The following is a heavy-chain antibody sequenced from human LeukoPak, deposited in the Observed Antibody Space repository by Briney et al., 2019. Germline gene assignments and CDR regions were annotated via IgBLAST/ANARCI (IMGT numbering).Heavy chain of an antibody. D-gene: IGHD3-22*01. CDR2: IYYSGST. CDR3: ARIADSSGYYYFDY. Sequence: SETLSLTCAVYGGSFSGYYWSWIRQPPGKGLEWIGSIYYSGSTYYNPSLKSRVTISVDTSKNQFSLKLSSVTAADTAVYYCARIADSSGYYYFDYWGQGTLVTVSS. V-gene: IGHV4-34*01. CDR1: GGSFSGYY. J-gene: IGHJ4*02.